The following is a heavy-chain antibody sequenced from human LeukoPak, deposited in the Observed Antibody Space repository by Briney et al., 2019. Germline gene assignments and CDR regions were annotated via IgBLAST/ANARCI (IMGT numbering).Heavy chain of an antibody. D-gene: IGHD6-19*01. CDR2: IYYSGST. Sequence: SETLSLTCAVYGGSFSGYYWSWIRQPPGKGLEWIGSIYYSGSTYYNPSLKSRVTISVDTSKNQFSLKLSSVTAADTAVYYCASPTIAVAVSYWGQGTLVTVSS. V-gene: IGHV4-34*01. CDR1: GGSFSGYY. J-gene: IGHJ4*02. CDR3: ASPTIAVAVSY.